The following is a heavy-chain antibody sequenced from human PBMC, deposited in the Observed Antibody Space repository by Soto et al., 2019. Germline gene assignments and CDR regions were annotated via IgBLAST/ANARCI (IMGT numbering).Heavy chain of an antibody. CDR2: ISSSSSYI. D-gene: IGHD2-21*02. V-gene: IGHV3-21*01. CDR1: GFTFSSYS. CDR3: ARYGGNSGYYYYGMGV. J-gene: IGHJ6*02. Sequence: GGSLRLSCAASGFTFSSYSMNWVRQAPGKGLEWVSSISSSSSYIYYADSVKGRFTISRDNAKNSLYLQMNSLRAEDTAVYYCARYGGNSGYYYYGMGVWGQGTTVTVSS.